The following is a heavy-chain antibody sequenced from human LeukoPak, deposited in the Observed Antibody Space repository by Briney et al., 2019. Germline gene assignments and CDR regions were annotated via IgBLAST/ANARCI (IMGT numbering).Heavy chain of an antibody. Sequence: SETPSLTCTVSGGSISSYYWSWIRQPPGKGLEWIGYIYYSGSTNHNPSLKSRVTISVDTSKNQFSLNLNSVTAADTAVYYCARVNGYNIDYWGQGTLVNVSS. V-gene: IGHV4-59*01. CDR1: GGSISSYY. CDR2: IYYSGST. J-gene: IGHJ4*02. CDR3: ARVNGYNIDY. D-gene: IGHD5-24*01.